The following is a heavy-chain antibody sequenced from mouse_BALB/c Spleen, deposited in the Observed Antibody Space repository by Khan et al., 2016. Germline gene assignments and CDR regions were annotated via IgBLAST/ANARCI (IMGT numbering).Heavy chain of an antibody. D-gene: IGHD2-12*01. Sequence: QVRLQQSGPELVKPGASVRISCKASGYTFTTYYIHWVKQRPGQGLEWIGWIYPGNVNTKYNEKFKGKATLTADKSSSTAYMQLSSLTSEDSVVYFCARNYYSYDEGLAYWGQGTLVTVSA. CDR3: ARNYYSYDEGLAY. V-gene: IGHV1S56*01. CDR1: GYTFTTYY. J-gene: IGHJ3*01. CDR2: IYPGNVNT.